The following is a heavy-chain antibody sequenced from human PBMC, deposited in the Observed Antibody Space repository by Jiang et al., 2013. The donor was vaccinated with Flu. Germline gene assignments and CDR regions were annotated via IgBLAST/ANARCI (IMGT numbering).Heavy chain of an antibody. D-gene: IGHD3-9*01. CDR2: IYYSGST. Sequence: PGLVKPSETLSLTCTVSGGSISSYYWSWIRQPPGKGLEWIGYIYYSGSTNYNPSLKSRVTISVDTSKNQFSLKLSSVTAADTAVYYCARTNYDILTGAQNWFDPWGQGTLVTVSS. V-gene: IGHV4-59*01. J-gene: IGHJ5*02. CDR3: ARTNYDILTGAQNWFDP. CDR1: GGSISSYY.